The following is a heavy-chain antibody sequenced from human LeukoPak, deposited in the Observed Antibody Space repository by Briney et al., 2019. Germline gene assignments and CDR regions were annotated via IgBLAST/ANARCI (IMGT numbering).Heavy chain of an antibody. CDR2: IYTNGST. J-gene: IGHJ3*02. D-gene: IGHD3-3*01. CDR1: GGSISSYY. V-gene: IGHV4-4*07. Sequence: PSETLSLTCTVSGGSISSYYWSWIRQPAGKGLEWIGRIYTNGSTNYNPSLKSRVTMSVDTSKNQLSLRLSSVTAADTAVYYCARGTIFGVVIKAFDIWGQGTMVTVSS. CDR3: ARGTIFGVVIKAFDI.